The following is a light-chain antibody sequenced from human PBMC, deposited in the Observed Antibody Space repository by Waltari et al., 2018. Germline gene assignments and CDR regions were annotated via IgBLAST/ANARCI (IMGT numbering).Light chain of an antibody. CDR3: QQYSSYSRA. J-gene: IGKJ1*01. V-gene: IGKV1-5*03. CDR2: KAS. Sequence: DIQMPQSPSTLSASVGDRVTITCRASQSISSGLAWYQQKPGKAPKLLIYKASSLESGVPSRFSGSGSGTEFTLTISSLQPDDFATYYCQQYSSYSRAFGQGTKVEIK. CDR1: QSISSG.